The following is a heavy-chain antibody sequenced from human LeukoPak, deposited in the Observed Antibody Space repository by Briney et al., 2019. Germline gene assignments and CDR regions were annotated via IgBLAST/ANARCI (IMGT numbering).Heavy chain of an antibody. Sequence: GGSLRLSCAASGFTFSSYAMSWVRQAPGKGLEWVSAISGSGGSTYYAGSVKGRFTISRDNSKNTLYLQMNSLRAEDTAVYYCAKGPLLWFGELIDYWGQGTLVTVSS. CDR2: ISGSGGST. V-gene: IGHV3-23*01. D-gene: IGHD3-10*01. CDR1: GFTFSSYA. CDR3: AKGPLLWFGELIDY. J-gene: IGHJ4*02.